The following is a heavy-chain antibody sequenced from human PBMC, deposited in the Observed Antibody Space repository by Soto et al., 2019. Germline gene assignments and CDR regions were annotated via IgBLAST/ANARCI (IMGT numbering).Heavy chain of an antibody. CDR3: AKTPSGVLVVVAAGDY. Sequence: EVQLLESGGGLVQPGGSLRLSCAASGFTFSSYAMSWVRQAPGKGLEWVSAISGSGGSTYYADSVKGRFTISRDNSKNTLYLQMNSLRAEDTAVYYCAKTPSGVLVVVAAGDYWGQGTLVTVSS. D-gene: IGHD2-15*01. J-gene: IGHJ4*02. CDR2: ISGSGGST. CDR1: GFTFSSYA. V-gene: IGHV3-23*01.